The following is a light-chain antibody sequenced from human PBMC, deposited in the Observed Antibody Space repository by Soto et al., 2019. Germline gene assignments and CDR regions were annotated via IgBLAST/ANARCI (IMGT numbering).Light chain of an antibody. CDR3: TSYGGRDNLI. Sequence: QSALTQPRSVSGSPGQSVTISCTGTNSDVGGYNYVSWYQQYPGKAPKLMISGVSERPSGVPDRFSGSKSGNTASLTISGLQAEDEADYYCTSYGGRDNLIFGGGTKLTVL. J-gene: IGLJ2*01. V-gene: IGLV2-11*01. CDR1: NSDVGGYNY. CDR2: GVS.